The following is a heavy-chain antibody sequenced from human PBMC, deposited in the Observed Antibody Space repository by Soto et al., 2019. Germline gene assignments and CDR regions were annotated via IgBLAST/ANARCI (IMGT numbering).Heavy chain of an antibody. J-gene: IGHJ5*02. CDR3: ASTYSTSWYWFDP. Sequence: QVTVKESGPVLVKPTETLTLTCSVSGFSLSNAGLGVSWIRQPPGKALEWLAHIFSNDEKSYSTSLKSRLTISHHTSKSQVVLTMTNMDPVDTATYYCASTYSTSWYWFDPWGQGTLVTVSS. CDR1: GFSLSNAGLG. CDR2: IFSNDEK. D-gene: IGHD6-13*01. V-gene: IGHV2-26*04.